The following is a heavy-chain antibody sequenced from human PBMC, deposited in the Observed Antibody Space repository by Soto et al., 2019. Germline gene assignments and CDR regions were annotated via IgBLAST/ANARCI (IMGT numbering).Heavy chain of an antibody. CDR3: ARGSRPPIFGVVGSNWFDP. J-gene: IGHJ5*02. Sequence: ASVNVSCKASGYTFTGYYMHWVRQAPGQGLEWMGWINPNSGGTNYAQKFQGWVTMTRDTSISTAYMELSRLRSDDTAVYYCARGSRPPIFGVVGSNWFDPWGQGTLVTVSS. V-gene: IGHV1-2*04. CDR2: INPNSGGT. CDR1: GYTFTGYY. D-gene: IGHD3-3*01.